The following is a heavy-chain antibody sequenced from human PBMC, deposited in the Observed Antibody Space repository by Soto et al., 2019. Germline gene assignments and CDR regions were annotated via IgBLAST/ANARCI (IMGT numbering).Heavy chain of an antibody. V-gene: IGHV4-31*03. CDR3: AREYGDPFPRNWFDP. Sequence: QVQLQESGPGLVKPSQTLSLTCTVSGGSISSGNYYWSWLRQHPGKGLEWIGYIYHSGSTYYNPSLKSRVTISVDTSKNQFSLKLSSVTAADTAIYYCAREYGDPFPRNWFDPWGQGTLVTVSS. CDR2: IYHSGST. D-gene: IGHD4-17*01. J-gene: IGHJ5*02. CDR1: GGSISSGNYY.